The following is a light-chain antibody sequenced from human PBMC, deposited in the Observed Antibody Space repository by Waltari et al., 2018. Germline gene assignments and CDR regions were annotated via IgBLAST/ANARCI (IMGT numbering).Light chain of an antibody. CDR2: EAS. CDR3: CSYAGGHTLV. J-gene: IGLJ3*02. CDR1: TSMVGTYNL. Sequence: LPHPAPVPGSAGRPTTSSSTATTSMVGTYNLFPWYQQHPGKAPKLMIYEASKRPSGVSHRFSGSKTGNTASLTISGLQAEDEADYFCCSYAGGHTLVFGGGTKLTVL. V-gene: IGLV2-23*02.